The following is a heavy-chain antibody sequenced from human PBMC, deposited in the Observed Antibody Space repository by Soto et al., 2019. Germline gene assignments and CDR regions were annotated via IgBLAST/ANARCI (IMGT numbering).Heavy chain of an antibody. Sequence: QVQLVESGGGVVQPGRSLRLSCAASGFTFSSYGMHWVRQAPGKGLEWVAVISYDGSNKYYADSVKGRFTISRDNSKNTLYLQMNSLRAEDTAVYYCAVIGGWFDPWGQGTLVTVSS. V-gene: IGHV3-30*03. CDR2: ISYDGSNK. CDR1: GFTFSSYG. CDR3: AVIGGWFDP. J-gene: IGHJ5*02. D-gene: IGHD3-16*01.